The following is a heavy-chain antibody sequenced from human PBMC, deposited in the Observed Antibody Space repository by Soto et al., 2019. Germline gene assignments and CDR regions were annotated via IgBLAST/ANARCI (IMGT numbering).Heavy chain of an antibody. V-gene: IGHV4-4*02. J-gene: IGHJ5*02. CDR2: IYHSGST. CDR3: ARDRIAALPGFHHHKIRWFDP. D-gene: IGHD6-6*01. CDR1: GGSISSSKW. Sequence: KSSETLSLTRAVSGGSISSSKWWSWVRQPPGTGLEWIGEIYHSGSTNYNPSLKSRVTISVDKSKNQFSLKLSSVTAADTAVYYCARDRIAALPGFHHHKIRWFDPWGQGTLVTVSS.